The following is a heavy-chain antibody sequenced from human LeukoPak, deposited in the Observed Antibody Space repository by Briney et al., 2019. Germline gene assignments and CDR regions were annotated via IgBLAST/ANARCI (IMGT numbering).Heavy chain of an antibody. Sequence: ASVKVSCKAPGYTFTSYAMHWVRQAPGQRLEWMGWINAGNGNTKYSQKFQGRVTITRDTSASTAYMELSSLRSEDTAVYYCARGSGSQLDYYYGMDVWGQGTTVTVSS. V-gene: IGHV1-3*01. CDR2: INAGNGNT. D-gene: IGHD1-26*01. CDR3: ARGSGSQLDYYYGMDV. J-gene: IGHJ6*02. CDR1: GYTFTSYA.